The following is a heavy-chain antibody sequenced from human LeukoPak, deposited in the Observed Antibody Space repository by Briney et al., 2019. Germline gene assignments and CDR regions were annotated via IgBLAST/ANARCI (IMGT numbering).Heavy chain of an antibody. CDR3: ARRGGSNWNDENIDY. CDR1: GYSFTSYW. CDR2: IYPGDSDT. D-gene: IGHD1-1*01. J-gene: IGHJ4*02. Sequence: GESLKISCKGSGYSFTSYWIGWVRQMPGKGLEWMGIIYPGDSDTRYSPSFQGQVTISADKSISTAYLQWSSLKASDTAMYYCARRGGSNWNDENIDYWGQGTLVTVSS. V-gene: IGHV5-51*01.